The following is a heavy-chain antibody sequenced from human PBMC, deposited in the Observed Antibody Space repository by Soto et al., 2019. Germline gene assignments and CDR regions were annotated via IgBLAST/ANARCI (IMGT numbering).Heavy chain of an antibody. CDR1: GFTFDEFG. CDR2: ITYDGSNK. D-gene: IGHD4-17*01. CDR3: AKAFDYGDYYYFDY. Sequence: GGSLRLSCAASGFTFDEFGMSWVRQVPGKGLEWVAVITYDGSNKYYADSVKGRFTISRDNSKNTLYLQMNSLRAEDTAVYYCAKAFDYGDYYYFDYWGQGTLVTVSS. V-gene: IGHV3-30*18. J-gene: IGHJ4*02.